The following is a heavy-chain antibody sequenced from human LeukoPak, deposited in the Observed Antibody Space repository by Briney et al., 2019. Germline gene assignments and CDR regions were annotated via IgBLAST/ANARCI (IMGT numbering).Heavy chain of an antibody. Sequence: ASVKVSCKASGYTFTSYDINWVRQATGQGLEWMGWMNPNSGNTGYAQKFQGRVTMTRNTSISTAYMELSSLRAEDTAVYYCAREGSSGYYPWAQLNYFDYWGQGTLVTVSS. D-gene: IGHD3-22*01. CDR2: MNPNSGNT. V-gene: IGHV1-8*01. CDR1: GYTFTSYD. J-gene: IGHJ4*02. CDR3: AREGSSGYYPWAQLNYFDY.